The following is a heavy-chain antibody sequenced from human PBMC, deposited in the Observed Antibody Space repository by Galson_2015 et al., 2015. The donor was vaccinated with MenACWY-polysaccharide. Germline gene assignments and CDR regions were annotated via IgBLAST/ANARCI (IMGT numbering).Heavy chain of an antibody. J-gene: IGHJ4*02. D-gene: IGHD3-10*01. V-gene: IGHV3-74*01. Sequence: SLRLSCAASGFTFSSYWMHWVRQAPGKGLVWVSRINRDGTSTSYADSVRGRFTISRDNAKNTLYLQMNSLRAEDTAVYYCARDLGSSDYWGQGTLVTVSS. CDR2: INRDGTST. CDR1: GFTFSSYW. CDR3: ARDLGSSDY.